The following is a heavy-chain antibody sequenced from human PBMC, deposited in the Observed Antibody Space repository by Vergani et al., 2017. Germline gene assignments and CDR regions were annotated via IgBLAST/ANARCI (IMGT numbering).Heavy chain of an antibody. J-gene: IGHJ6*03. CDR3: ARDGWELLDYFYYMDV. Sequence: EVQLVESGGGLVQPGGSLRLSCAASGFTLSDHVMDWVRQGPGKGLEWVGRSRNKARSYTTEYSASVKGRFTISRDDSRNSLYLQMNSLKTEDTAVYYCARDGWELLDYFYYMDVWGEGTTVTVSS. CDR1: GFTLSDHV. D-gene: IGHD1-26*01. V-gene: IGHV3-72*01. CDR2: SRNKARSYTT.